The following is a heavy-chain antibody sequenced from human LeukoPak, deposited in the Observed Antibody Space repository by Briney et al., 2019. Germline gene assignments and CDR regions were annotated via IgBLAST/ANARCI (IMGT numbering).Heavy chain of an antibody. CDR1: GYTFTSYY. V-gene: IGHV1-46*01. Sequence: ASVKVSCKASGYTFTSYYMHWVRQAPGQGLEWMGIINPSGGSTSYAQKFQGRVTMTRDTSTSTVYMELSSLRAEDTAVYYCASACSGGSCRIYYYYGMDVWGQGTTVTVSS. CDR3: ASACSGGSCRIYYYYGMDV. D-gene: IGHD2-15*01. J-gene: IGHJ6*02. CDR2: INPSGGST.